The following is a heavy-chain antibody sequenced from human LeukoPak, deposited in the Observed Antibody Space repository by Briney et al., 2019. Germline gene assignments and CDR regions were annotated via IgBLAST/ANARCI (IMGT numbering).Heavy chain of an antibody. Sequence: PGGSLRLPCAASGFTFDDYGMSWVRQAPGKGLEWVSGINWNGGSTGYADSVKGRFTISRDNAKNSLYLQMNSLRAEDTALYYCARVEEYYYYMDVWGKGTTVTVSS. CDR1: GFTFDDYG. V-gene: IGHV3-20*04. CDR3: ARVEEYYYYMDV. J-gene: IGHJ6*03. CDR2: INWNGGST.